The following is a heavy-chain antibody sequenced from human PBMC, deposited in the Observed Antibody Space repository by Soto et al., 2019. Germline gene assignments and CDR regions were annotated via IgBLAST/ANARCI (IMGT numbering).Heavy chain of an antibody. CDR3: ARSGYSYGPNWFDP. V-gene: IGHV4-59*01. CDR1: GGSISSYY. D-gene: IGHD5-18*01. J-gene: IGHJ5*02. CDR2: IYYSGST. Sequence: ETLALTCTVSGGSISSYYWSWIRQPPGKGLEWIGYIYYSGSTNYNPSLKSRVTISVDTSKNQFSLKLSSVTAADTAVYYCARSGYSYGPNWFDPWGQGTLVTVSS.